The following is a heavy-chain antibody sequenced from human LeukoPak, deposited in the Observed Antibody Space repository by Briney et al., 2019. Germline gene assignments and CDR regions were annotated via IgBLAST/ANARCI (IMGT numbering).Heavy chain of an antibody. CDR3: ARQLSSSGWYDAFDI. D-gene: IGHD6-19*01. V-gene: IGHV5-51*01. CDR1: GYTFTSYW. J-gene: IGHJ3*02. Sequence: GESLKISCEGSGYTFTSYWIGWVRQMPGKGLEWMGIIYPGDSDTRYSPSFQGQVTISADKSISTAYLQWSSLKASDTAMYYCARQLSSSGWYDAFDIWGQGTMVTVSS. CDR2: IYPGDSDT.